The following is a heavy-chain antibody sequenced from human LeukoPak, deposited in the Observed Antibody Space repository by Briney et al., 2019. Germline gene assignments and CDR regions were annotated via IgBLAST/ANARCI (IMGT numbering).Heavy chain of an antibody. CDR2: IASKTDGGAT. V-gene: IGHV3-15*07. J-gene: IGHJ4*02. Sequence: PGGSLRLSCSASGLTVTNAWMNWVRQAPGEGLDWVSRIASKTDGGATDYAAPVKGRFTISRDDSKNTLNLQMNSLKTEDTAVYYCTTGIRGDWGQGTLVTVSS. D-gene: IGHD3-10*01. CDR1: GLTVTNAW. CDR3: TTGIRGD.